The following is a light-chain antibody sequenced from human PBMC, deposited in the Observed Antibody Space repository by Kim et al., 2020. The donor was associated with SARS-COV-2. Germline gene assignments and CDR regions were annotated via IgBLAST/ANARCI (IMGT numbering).Light chain of an antibody. V-gene: IGKV1-27*01. J-gene: IGKJ1*01. CDR3: QKYNSAPGS. CDR2: AAS. Sequence: ASVGDRVTSTCRANQCISYYLAWYEQSPGKLPCRRFYAASTLQSRGPSRFSDSGSKTDFALTISSLQPEEVATYYYQKYNSAPGSFGQGTRVDIK. CDR1: QCISYY.